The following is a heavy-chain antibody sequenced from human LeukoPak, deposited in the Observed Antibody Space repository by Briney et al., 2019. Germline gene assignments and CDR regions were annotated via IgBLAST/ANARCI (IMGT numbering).Heavy chain of an antibody. CDR2: VSGSDGST. D-gene: IGHD3-16*01. CDR3: ARGGVAAFDI. J-gene: IGHJ3*02. Sequence: GESLTLTCAVSGCSFSSSAKSWGRQRPGKGLEWVSAVSGSDGSTYYAVSVKGRFTISRDNSKITLYLQMDSLRAEDTAVYYLARGGVAAFDIWGQGTMVTVSS. CDR1: GCSFSSSA. V-gene: IGHV3-23*01.